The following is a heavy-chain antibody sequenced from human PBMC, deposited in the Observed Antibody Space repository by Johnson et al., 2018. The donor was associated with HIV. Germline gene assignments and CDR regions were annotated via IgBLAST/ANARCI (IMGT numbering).Heavy chain of an antibody. CDR3: ARGSRYTYDNDDAHLLHAFDI. D-gene: IGHD3-22*01. CDR2: ISYDGSNK. CDR1: GFTFSTYA. V-gene: IGHV3-30*04. Sequence: QMQLVESWGGVVQPGRSLRLSCAASGFTFSTYAMHWVRQAPGKGLEWVAVISYDGSNKYYADSVKGRFSISRDSSKNTLYLQMNSLRAEDTAVYYCARGSRYTYDNDDAHLLHAFDIGGQGTMVTVSS. J-gene: IGHJ3*02.